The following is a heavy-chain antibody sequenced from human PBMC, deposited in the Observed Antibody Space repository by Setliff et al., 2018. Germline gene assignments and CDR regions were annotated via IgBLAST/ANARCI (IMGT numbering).Heavy chain of an antibody. V-gene: IGHV4-4*07. CDR3: SREQVLDPPGYYYIDV. Sequence: PSETLSLTCTVYGGSISSYYWSWIRQPAGKGLEWIGHIYIGGSANYNPSLKSRVTMSIDTSKNQFSLKLNSVTSAYMAVYYCSREQVLDPPGYYYIDVWAKGTTVTVSS. CDR1: GGSISSYY. CDR2: IYIGGSA. D-gene: IGHD1-1*01. J-gene: IGHJ6*03.